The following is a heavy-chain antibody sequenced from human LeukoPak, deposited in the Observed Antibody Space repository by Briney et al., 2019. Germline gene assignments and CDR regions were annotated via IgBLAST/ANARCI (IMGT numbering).Heavy chain of an antibody. D-gene: IGHD6-19*01. J-gene: IGHJ4*02. CDR1: GFTFSSYA. CDR2: ISYDGSNK. Sequence: GGSLRLSCAASGFTFSSYAMHWVRQAPGKGLEWVAVISYDGSNKYYADSVKGRFTISRDNSKNTLYLQMNSLRAEDTAVYYCARDPRHSSGWYRDYWGQGTLVTVSS. V-gene: IGHV3-30-3*01. CDR3: ARDPRHSSGWYRDY.